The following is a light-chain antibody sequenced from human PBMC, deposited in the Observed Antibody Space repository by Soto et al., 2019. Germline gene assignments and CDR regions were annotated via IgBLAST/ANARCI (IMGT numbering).Light chain of an antibody. CDR2: KAS. CDR1: QSISSW. CDR3: QQYNSDWT. Sequence: DIQMSQCPSTLSASVGDRVTFTCRASQSISSWLAWYQQKPGKAPKLLIYKASNLETGVPSRFSGSGSGTEFTLTISSLQPDDFATYYCQQYNSDWTFGQGTKVEIK. V-gene: IGKV1-5*03. J-gene: IGKJ1*01.